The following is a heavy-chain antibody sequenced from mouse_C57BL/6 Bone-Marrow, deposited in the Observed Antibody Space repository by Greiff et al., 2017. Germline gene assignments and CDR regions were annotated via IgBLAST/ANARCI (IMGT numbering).Heavy chain of an antibody. Sequence: VQLQQSGAELVRPGASVKLSCTASGFNIKDDYMHWVKQRPEQGLEWIGWIDPENGDTEYASKFQGKATITADPSSNTAYLQLSSLTSEDTAVYYGTESNYQAWFADWGQGNLVTVSA. CDR3: TESNYQAWFAD. V-gene: IGHV14-4*01. CDR1: GFNIKDDY. CDR2: IDPENGDT. D-gene: IGHD2-5*01. J-gene: IGHJ3*01.